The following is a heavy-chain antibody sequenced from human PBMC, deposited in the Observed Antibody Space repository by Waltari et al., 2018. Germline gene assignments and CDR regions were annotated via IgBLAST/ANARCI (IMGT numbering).Heavy chain of an antibody. CDR2: DINVWGTT. CDR3: ASLCVYEYRMDV. D-gene: IGHD2-8*01. CDR1: GGTFSSYA. V-gene: IGHV1-69*13. Sequence: QVQLVQSGAEVKKPGSSVRVSCRASGGTFSSYAISWVRQAPGQGLEWMGKDINVWGTTSYALKVQGRATNSAEESKRTADIELGRLRSEDTAWDYWASLCVYEYRMDVGGQDATIFVSS. J-gene: IGHJ6*02.